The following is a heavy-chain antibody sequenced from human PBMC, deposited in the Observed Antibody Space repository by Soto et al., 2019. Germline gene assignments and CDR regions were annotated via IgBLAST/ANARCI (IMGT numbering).Heavy chain of an antibody. D-gene: IGHD3-3*01. J-gene: IGHJ6*02. V-gene: IGHV4-39*01. CDR3: ARLKDFWSGYRPTGMDV. Sequence: SETLSLTCTVSGGSVSGYYWGWIRQPPGKGLEWIGSIYYSGSTYYNPSLKSRVTISVDTSKNQFSLKLSSVTAADTAVYYCARLKDFWSGYRPTGMDVWGQGTTVTV. CDR1: GGSVSGYY. CDR2: IYYSGST.